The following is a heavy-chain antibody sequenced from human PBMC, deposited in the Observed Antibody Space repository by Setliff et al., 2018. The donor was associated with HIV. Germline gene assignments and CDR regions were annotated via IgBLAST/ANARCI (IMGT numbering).Heavy chain of an antibody. CDR1: GGSLSDYY. J-gene: IGHJ4*02. CDR2: INRSGTP. V-gene: IGHV4-34*01. Sequence: PSETLSLTCAVYGGSLSDYYWSWIRQPPGKGLEWIAEINRSGTPNYNPSLESRVTISVDSSKNRVSLKLSSVTAADTAVYYCAVPGTSGTYYRVFDYWGQGVLVTV. CDR3: AVPGTSGTYYRVFDY. D-gene: IGHD3-10*01.